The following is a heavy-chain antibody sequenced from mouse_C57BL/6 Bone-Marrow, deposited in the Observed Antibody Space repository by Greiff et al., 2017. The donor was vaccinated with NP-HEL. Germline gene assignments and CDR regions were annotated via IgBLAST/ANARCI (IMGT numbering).Heavy chain of an antibody. CDR2: ISYDGSN. D-gene: IGHD1-1*01. CDR3: ASTTVVAHFDY. J-gene: IGHJ2*01. Sequence: ESGPGLVKPSQSLSLTCSVTGYSITSGYYWNWIRQFPGNKLEWMGYISYDGSNNYNPSLKNRISITRDTSKNQFFLKLNSVTTEDTATYYCASTTVVAHFDYWGQGTTLTVSS. V-gene: IGHV3-6*01. CDR1: GYSITSGYY.